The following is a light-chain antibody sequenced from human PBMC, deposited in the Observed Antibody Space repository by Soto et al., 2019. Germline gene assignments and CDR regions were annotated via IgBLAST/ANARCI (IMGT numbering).Light chain of an antibody. J-gene: IGKJ4*01. V-gene: IGKV1-39*01. CDR3: QQSYSTPLT. Sequence: DIQMTQSPSSLSASVGDRVTITCRASQSNSNNLNWYQQKPGKAPKLLIYAASSLQSGVPSRFSGSGSGTDFTLTISSLQPEDFATYYCQQSYSTPLTFGGGTKVEIK. CDR1: QSNSNN. CDR2: AAS.